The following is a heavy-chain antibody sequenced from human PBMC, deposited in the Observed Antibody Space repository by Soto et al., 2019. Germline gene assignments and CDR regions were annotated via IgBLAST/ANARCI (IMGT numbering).Heavy chain of an antibody. CDR1: GFTFSSYS. CDR3: ARGGPHIAAPHFNNYYYYXMDV. D-gene: IGHD6-6*01. J-gene: IGHJ6*02. Sequence: PGGSLRLSCAASGFTFSSYSMNWVRQAPGKGLEWVSSISSSSSYIYYADSVKGRFTISRDNAKNSLYLQMNSLRAEDTAVYYCARGGPHIAAPHFNNYYYYXMDVWGQGTTVTVSS. CDR2: ISSSSSYI. V-gene: IGHV3-21*01.